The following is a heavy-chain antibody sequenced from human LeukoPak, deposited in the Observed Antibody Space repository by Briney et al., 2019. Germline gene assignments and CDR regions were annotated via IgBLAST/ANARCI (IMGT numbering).Heavy chain of an antibody. J-gene: IGHJ4*02. V-gene: IGHV3-48*01. D-gene: IGHD6-13*01. CDR2: ISSSGSGSTT. CDR1: GFTFSSYS. CDR3: TRADTSGWFFDS. Sequence: GGSLRLSCAASGFTFSSYSMNWVRQAPGKGLEWVAYISSSGSGSTTYYADSVKGRFTISRDNGKSSLYLQMNSLRADDTAVCYCTRADTSGWFFDSWGQGTLVAVSS.